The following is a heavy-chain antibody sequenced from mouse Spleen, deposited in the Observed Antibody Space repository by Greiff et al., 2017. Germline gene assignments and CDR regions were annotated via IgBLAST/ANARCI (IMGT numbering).Heavy chain of an antibody. CDR1: GFTFSSYA. J-gene: IGHJ1*01. CDR2: ISSGGSYT. V-gene: IGHV5-9-1*01. Sequence: DVMLVESGGGLVKPGGSLKLSCAASGFTFSSYAMSWVRQTPEKRLEWVATISSGGSYTYYPDSVKGRFTISRDNAKNTLYLQMSSLRSEDTAMYYCARRGVEAPYWYFDVWGAGTTVTVSS. CDR3: ARRGVEAPYWYFDV.